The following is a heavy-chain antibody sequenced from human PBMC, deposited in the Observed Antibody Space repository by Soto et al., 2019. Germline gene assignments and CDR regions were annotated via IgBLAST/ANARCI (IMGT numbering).Heavy chain of an antibody. CDR1: GFTFSSYA. V-gene: IGHV3-23*01. J-gene: IGHJ6*02. CDR2: ISGSGGST. D-gene: IGHD3-3*01. CDR3: AKDTYYDFWSGYFMMGNYYYYYGMDV. Sequence: GGSLRLSCAASGFTFSSYAMSWVRQAPGKGLEWVSAISGSGGSTYYADSVKGRFTISRDNSKNTLYLQMNSLRAEDTAVYYCAKDTYYDFWSGYFMMGNYYYYYGMDVWGQGTTVTVSS.